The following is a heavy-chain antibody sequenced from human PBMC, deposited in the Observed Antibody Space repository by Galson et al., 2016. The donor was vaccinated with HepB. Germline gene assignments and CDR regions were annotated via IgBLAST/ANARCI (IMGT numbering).Heavy chain of an antibody. V-gene: IGHV3-23*01. D-gene: IGHD3-3*01. CDR1: GFTFSNYA. CDR2: ISGSGGST. CDR3: SLGQDEKHTIFDF. J-gene: IGHJ4*02. Sequence: SLRLSCAASGFTFSNYAMSWVRQAPGKGLEWVSAISGSGGSTYYEYSEQGRITSSSDTSKNTLFLQLTTLGADDTAAYYWSLGQDEKHTIFDFWGQGALVTVSS.